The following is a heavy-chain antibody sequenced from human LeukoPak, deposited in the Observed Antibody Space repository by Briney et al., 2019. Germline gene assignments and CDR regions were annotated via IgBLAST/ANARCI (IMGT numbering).Heavy chain of an antibody. Sequence: SETLSLTCTVSGGSISSSSYYWGWIRQPPGKGLEWIGSIYYSGSTYYNPSLKSRVTISVDTSKNQFSLKLSSVTAADTAVYYCARQRYRITIFGVVIGAFDIWGQGTMVTVSS. CDR1: GGSISSSSYY. CDR3: ARQRYRITIFGVVIGAFDI. J-gene: IGHJ3*02. V-gene: IGHV4-39*01. CDR2: IYYSGST. D-gene: IGHD3-3*01.